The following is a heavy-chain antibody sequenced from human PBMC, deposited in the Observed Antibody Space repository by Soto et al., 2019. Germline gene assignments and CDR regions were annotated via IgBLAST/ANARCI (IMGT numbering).Heavy chain of an antibody. Sequence: PSETLSLTCTVSGGSISSYYWSWIRQPPGKGLEWIGYIYYSGSTNYNPSLKSRVTISVDTSKNQFSLKLSSVTAADTAVYYCARLGYYGSGSYSSFDYWGQGTLVTVSS. CDR3: ARLGYYGSGSYSSFDY. J-gene: IGHJ4*02. D-gene: IGHD3-10*01. CDR1: GGSISSYY. V-gene: IGHV4-59*08. CDR2: IYYSGST.